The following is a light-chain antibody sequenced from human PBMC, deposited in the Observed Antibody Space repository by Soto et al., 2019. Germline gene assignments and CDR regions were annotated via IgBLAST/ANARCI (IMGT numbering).Light chain of an antibody. V-gene: IGKV1-17*01. CDR2: GAS. Sequence: DIQMTQSPSSLSASVGDRVTITCRASQGIGNDLAWYQQKPGKAPKRLIYGASSLQSGVPSRFSGSGSGTEFPLTISSLQPEDFATYYCLQHAGFYPAWAFGQGTEVEIK. CDR1: QGIGND. CDR3: LQHAGFYPAWA. J-gene: IGKJ1*01.